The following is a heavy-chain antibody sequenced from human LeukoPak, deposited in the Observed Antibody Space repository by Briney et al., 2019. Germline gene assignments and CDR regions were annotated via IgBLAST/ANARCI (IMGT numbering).Heavy chain of an antibody. CDR2: INPNSGGT. J-gene: IGHJ4*02. Sequence: ASVKVSCKASGYTFTGYYMHWVRQAPGQGLEWMGWINPNSGGTNYAQKFQGRVTMTSDTSTRTAYMELSGLKSDDTAIYYCARANAYDNSGYSPEFRYWGQGTLVTVSS. D-gene: IGHD3-22*01. V-gene: IGHV1-2*02. CDR1: GYTFTGYY. CDR3: ARANAYDNSGYSPEFRY.